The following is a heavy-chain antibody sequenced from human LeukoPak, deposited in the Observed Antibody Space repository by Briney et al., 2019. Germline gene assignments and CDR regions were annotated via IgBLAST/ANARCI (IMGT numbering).Heavy chain of an antibody. V-gene: IGHV3-48*01. D-gene: IGHD5-24*01. Sequence: GGSLRLSCAASGFTFSSYSMNRVRQAPGKGLEWVSYISSSSSTIYYADSVKGRFTISRDNAKNSLYLQMNSLRAEDTAVYYCARDRMATIYYFDYWDQGTLVTVSS. CDR3: ARDRMATIYYFDY. CDR1: GFTFSSYS. J-gene: IGHJ4*02. CDR2: ISSSSSTI.